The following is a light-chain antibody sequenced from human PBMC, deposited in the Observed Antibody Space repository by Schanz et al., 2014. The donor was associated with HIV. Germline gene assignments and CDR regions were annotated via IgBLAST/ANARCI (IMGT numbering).Light chain of an antibody. V-gene: IGKV3-20*01. Sequence: EIVLTQSPGSLSLSPGERATLSCRAGQSISSSYLAWYQQKPGQAPRLLIYGASSRASGIPDRFSGSGSGTYFTLTISRLEPEDFATYYCQQSYSTPHTFVQGTKLEIK. CDR1: QSISSSY. CDR2: GAS. CDR3: QQSYSTPHT. J-gene: IGKJ2*01.